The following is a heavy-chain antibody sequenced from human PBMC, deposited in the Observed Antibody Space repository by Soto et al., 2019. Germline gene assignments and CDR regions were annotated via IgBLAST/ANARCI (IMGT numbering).Heavy chain of an antibody. D-gene: IGHD3-22*01. CDR3: AREHGDYYDSSGYYY. Sequence: QVQLVQSGAEVKKPGSSVKVSCKASGGTFSSYTISWVRQAPGQGLEWMGRIIPILGIANYAQKFQGRVTITADKSTSTAYMELRSLRSEDTAVYYCAREHGDYYDSSGYYYWGQGTLVTVSS. V-gene: IGHV1-69*08. CDR2: IIPILGIA. CDR1: GGTFSSYT. J-gene: IGHJ4*02.